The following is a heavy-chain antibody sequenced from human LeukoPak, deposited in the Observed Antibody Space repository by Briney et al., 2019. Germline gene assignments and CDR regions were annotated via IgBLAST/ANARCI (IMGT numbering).Heavy chain of an antibody. Sequence: ASVKVSCKASGYTFTSYGISWVRQAPGQGLEWMGWISAYNGNTNYAQKLQGRVTMTTDTSTSTAYMELSSLRSEDTAVYYCALVAARPGFWCCGDYWGQGTLVTVSS. CDR2: ISAYNGNT. J-gene: IGHJ4*02. CDR1: GYTFTSYG. D-gene: IGHD6-6*01. CDR3: ALVAARPGFWCCGDY. V-gene: IGHV1-18*01.